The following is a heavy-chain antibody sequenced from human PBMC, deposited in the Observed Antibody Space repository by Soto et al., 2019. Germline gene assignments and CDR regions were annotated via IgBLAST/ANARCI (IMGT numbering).Heavy chain of an antibody. CDR1: GYSFTSQY. D-gene: IGHD5-12*01. Sequence: QVQLVQSGAEVKKPGASVKISCEASGYSFTSQYVHWVRQAPGQGLEWMGIINPNGGSTTYAQKFPGRVPMTRETSTSTVYMELSSLTSGDPAVYYCAREQGLRPGGGGTEPLDIWGQGTMVTVAS. J-gene: IGHJ3*02. CDR3: AREQGLRPGGGGTEPLDI. V-gene: IGHV1-46*03. CDR2: INPNGGST.